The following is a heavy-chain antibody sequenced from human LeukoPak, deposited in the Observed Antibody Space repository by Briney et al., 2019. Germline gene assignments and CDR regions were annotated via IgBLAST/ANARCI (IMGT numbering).Heavy chain of an antibody. CDR2: IKLDGNEK. V-gene: IGHV3-7*01. J-gene: IGHJ6*02. Sequence: GGSLRLSCVASGFTFSNYYMSWVRQPPGRGLEWMANIKLDGNEKDYVDSVKGRFSISRDNAKNSLYLQMNSLRAEDTAVYYCARIVSNYYYYYGLDVWGQGTTVTVSS. D-gene: IGHD5/OR15-5a*01. CDR3: ARIVSNYYYYYGLDV. CDR1: GFTFSNYY.